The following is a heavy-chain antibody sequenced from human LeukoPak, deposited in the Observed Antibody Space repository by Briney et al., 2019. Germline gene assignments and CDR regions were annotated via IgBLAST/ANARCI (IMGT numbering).Heavy chain of an antibody. CDR3: ARGAAGYSYG. V-gene: IGHV4-59*01. D-gene: IGHD5-18*01. CDR2: IYYSGST. Sequence: GSLRLSCAASGFTFSDYYMSWIRQPPGKGLEWIGHIYYSGSTNYNPSLKSRVTISIDTSKNQFSLRLSSVTAADTAVYYCARGAAGYSYGWGQGTLVTVSS. J-gene: IGHJ4*02. CDR1: GFTFSDYY.